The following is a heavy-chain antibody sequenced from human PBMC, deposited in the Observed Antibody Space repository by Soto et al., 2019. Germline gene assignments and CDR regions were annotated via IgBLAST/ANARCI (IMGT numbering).Heavy chain of an antibody. CDR2: ITPMFGTA. CDR1: GGSFSNHA. J-gene: IGHJ6*02. Sequence: GASVKVSCKASGGSFSNHAISWLRQAPGQGLEWMGGITPMFGTANYAQKFQGRVTITADTSTNTAYMELRGLTSEDTAIYYCARGDDFRYYYYAMDVWGQGTTVTVSS. D-gene: IGHD3-16*01. V-gene: IGHV1-69*06. CDR3: ARGDDFRYYYYAMDV.